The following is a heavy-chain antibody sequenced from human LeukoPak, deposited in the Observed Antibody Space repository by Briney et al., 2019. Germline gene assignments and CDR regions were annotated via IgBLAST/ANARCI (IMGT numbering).Heavy chain of an antibody. J-gene: IGHJ6*02. CDR1: GFTFDDYA. V-gene: IGHV3-9*01. D-gene: IGHD3-3*01. Sequence: PGRSLRLSCAASGFTFDDYAMHWVRQAPGKGLEWVSGISWNSGSIGYADSVKGRFTISRDNSKNTLYLQMNSLRAEDTAVYYCAKVMFDFWSGYHPSYYYYGMDVWGQGTTVTVSS. CDR2: ISWNSGSI. CDR3: AKVMFDFWSGYHPSYYYYGMDV.